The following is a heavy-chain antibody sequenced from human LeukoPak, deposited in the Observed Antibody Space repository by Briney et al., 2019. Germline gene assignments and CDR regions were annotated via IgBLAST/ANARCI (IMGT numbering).Heavy chain of an antibody. D-gene: IGHD6-13*01. V-gene: IGHV1-46*01. CDR2: INPSGGST. CDR3: ARDPGIAAAQYFFDY. Sequence: ASVKVSCKASGYTFTNYYIHWVRQAPGQGLEWMGIINPSGGSTSYAQKFQGRVTMTRDMSTSTVYMELSSLRSEDTAVYYCARDPGIAAAQYFFDYWGQGTLVTVSS. J-gene: IGHJ4*02. CDR1: GYTFTNYY.